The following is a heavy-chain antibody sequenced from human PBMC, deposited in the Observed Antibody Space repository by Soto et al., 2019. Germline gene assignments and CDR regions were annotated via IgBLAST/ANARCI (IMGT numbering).Heavy chain of an antibody. V-gene: IGHV1-69*13. CDR1: GGTFSSYA. D-gene: IGHD6-13*01. Sequence: GASVKVSCKASGGTFSSYAISGVRQAPGQGLEWMGGIIPIFGTANYAQKFQGRVTITADESTSTAYMELSSLRSEDTAVYYCARVKVAAALLNAFDIWGQGTMVTVSS. CDR2: IIPIFGTA. J-gene: IGHJ3*02. CDR3: ARVKVAAALLNAFDI.